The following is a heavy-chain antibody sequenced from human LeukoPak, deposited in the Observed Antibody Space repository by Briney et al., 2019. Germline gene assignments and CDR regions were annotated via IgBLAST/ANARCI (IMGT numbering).Heavy chain of an antibody. CDR1: GFTFNDYW. J-gene: IGHJ4*02. D-gene: IGHD2-2*01. V-gene: IGHV3-30*02. CDR3: AKEARMSVVVPAANDY. Sequence: GGSLRLSCAASGFTFNDYWMHWVRQAPGKGLEWVAFIRYDGSNKYYADSVKGRFTISRDNSKNTLYLQMNSLRAEDTAVYYCAKEARMSVVVPAANDYWGQGTLVTVSS. CDR2: IRYDGSNK.